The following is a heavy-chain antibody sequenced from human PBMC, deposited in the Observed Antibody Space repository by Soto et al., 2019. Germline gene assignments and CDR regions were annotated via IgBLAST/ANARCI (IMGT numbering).Heavy chain of an antibody. J-gene: IGHJ4*02. Sequence: PGGSLRLSCAASGFTFSSYAMSWVRQAPGKGLEWVSAISGSGGSTYYADSVKGRFTISRDNSENTLYLQMNSLRAEDTAVYYCAKDFGNFQWLVPFDYWGQGTLVTVSS. D-gene: IGHD6-19*01. V-gene: IGHV3-23*01. CDR3: AKDFGNFQWLVPFDY. CDR1: GFTFSSYA. CDR2: ISGSGGST.